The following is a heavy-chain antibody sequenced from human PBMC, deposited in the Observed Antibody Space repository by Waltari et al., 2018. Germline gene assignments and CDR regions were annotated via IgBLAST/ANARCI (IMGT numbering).Heavy chain of an antibody. Sequence: EVQLVESGGGLVQPGGSLRLSCAASGFTFSSYEMNWVRQAPGKGLEWVSYISSSGSTVYYADSVKGRFTIARDNAKNSLYLQMNSLRAEDTAVYYCARGSILWFGVGNYYYGMDVWGQGP. V-gene: IGHV3-48*03. CDR1: GFTFSSYE. D-gene: IGHD3-10*01. CDR2: ISSSGSTV. CDR3: ARGSILWFGVGNYYYGMDV. J-gene: IGHJ6*02.